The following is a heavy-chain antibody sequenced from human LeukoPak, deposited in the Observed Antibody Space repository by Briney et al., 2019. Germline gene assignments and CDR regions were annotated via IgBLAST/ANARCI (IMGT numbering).Heavy chain of an antibody. CDR2: INSDGSST. Sequence: GRSLRLSCAASGFTFSSYGMHWVRQAPGKGLVWVSRINSDGSSTSYADSVKGRFTISRDNAKNTLYLQMNSLRAEDTAVYYCARGPRKPPTEWLLPTDYYYYYMDVWGKGTTVTVSS. CDR3: ARGPRKPPTEWLLPTDYYYYYMDV. V-gene: IGHV3-74*01. CDR1: GFTFSSYG. J-gene: IGHJ6*03. D-gene: IGHD3-3*01.